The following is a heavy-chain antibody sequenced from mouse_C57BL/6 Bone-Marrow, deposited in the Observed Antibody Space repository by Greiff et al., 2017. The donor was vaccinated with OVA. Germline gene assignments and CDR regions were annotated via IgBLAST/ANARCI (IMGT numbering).Heavy chain of an antibody. Sequence: QVQLKESGAELARPGASVTMSCKASGYTFTSYTMHWVKQRPGQGLEWIGYINPSSGYTKYNQKFKDKATLTADKSSSTAYMQLSSLTSEDSAVYYCAREEAIYYYGSSYAWFAYWGQGTLVTVSA. J-gene: IGHJ3*01. D-gene: IGHD1-1*01. CDR3: AREEAIYYYGSSYAWFAY. CDR1: GYTFTSYT. CDR2: INPSSGYT. V-gene: IGHV1-4*01.